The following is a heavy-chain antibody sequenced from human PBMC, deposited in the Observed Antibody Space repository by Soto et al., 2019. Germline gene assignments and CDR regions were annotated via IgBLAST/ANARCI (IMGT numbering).Heavy chain of an antibody. CDR3: ARGDCSGGSCYYYYYMDV. CDR2: ISSSSSYI. J-gene: IGHJ6*03. D-gene: IGHD2-15*01. Sequence: PGGSLRLSCAASGFTFSSYSMNWVRQAPGKGLEWVSSISSSSSYIYYADSVKGRFTISRDNAKNSLYLQMNSLRAEDTAVYYCARGDCSGGSCYYYYYMDVWGKGTTVTVSS. CDR1: GFTFSSYS. V-gene: IGHV3-21*01.